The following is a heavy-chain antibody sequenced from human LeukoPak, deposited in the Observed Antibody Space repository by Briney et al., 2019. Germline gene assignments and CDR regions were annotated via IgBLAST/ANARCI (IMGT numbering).Heavy chain of an antibody. CDR1: GFNISTFE. J-gene: IGHJ4*02. CDR2: ISDSGSAI. V-gene: IGHV3-48*03. Sequence: GGSLRLSCAASGFNISTFEMKWVRQAPGKGLEGVSYISDSGSAIQHADSVKGRFVISRDNAKNSLYLEMHSLRVEDTAVYYCATKVAGTSHFSYWGQGTLVTVSS. CDR3: ATKVAGTSHFSY. D-gene: IGHD6-19*01.